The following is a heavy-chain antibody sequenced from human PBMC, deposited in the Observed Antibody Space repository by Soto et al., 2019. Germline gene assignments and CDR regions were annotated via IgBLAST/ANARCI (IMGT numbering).Heavy chain of an antibody. V-gene: IGHV3-23*01. CDR1: GFTFSSYA. Sequence: GGSLRLSCAASGFTFSSYAMSWVRQAPGKGLEWVSAISGSGGSTYYADSVKGRFTISRDNSKNTLYLQMNSLRAEDTAVYYCAKDLIVVVVAATTKFDYWGQGTLVTVSS. CDR2: ISGSGGST. J-gene: IGHJ4*02. CDR3: AKDLIVVVVAATTKFDY. D-gene: IGHD2-15*01.